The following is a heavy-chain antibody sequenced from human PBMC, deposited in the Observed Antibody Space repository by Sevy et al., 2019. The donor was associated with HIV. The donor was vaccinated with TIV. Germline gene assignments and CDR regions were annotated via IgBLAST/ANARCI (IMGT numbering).Heavy chain of an antibody. D-gene: IGHD6-6*01. CDR1: GGSISSSSYY. CDR2: IYYSGST. V-gene: IGHV4-39*01. J-gene: IGHJ6*02. CDR3: VGGGGQLVRDYYGMDV. Sequence: SETLSLTCTVSGGSISSSSYYWGWIRQPPGKGLEWIGSIYYSGSTYYNPSLKSRVTISVATSKNQFSLKLSSVTAADTAVYYCVGGGGQLVRDYYGMDVWGQGTTVTVSS.